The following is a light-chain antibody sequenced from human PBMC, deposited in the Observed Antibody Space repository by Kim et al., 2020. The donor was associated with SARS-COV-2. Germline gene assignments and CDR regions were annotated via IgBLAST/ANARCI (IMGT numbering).Light chain of an antibody. CDR2: WAS. Sequence: DIVMTQSPDSLAVSLGERATINCKSSQSVLYSSNNKNYLAWYQQKPGQPPKLRIYWASTRESGVPDRFSGSGSGTDFTLTISSLQAEDVAVYYCQQYYSTPPTFGQGTKLEI. CDR1: QSVLYSSNNKNY. V-gene: IGKV4-1*01. J-gene: IGKJ2*01. CDR3: QQYYSTPPT.